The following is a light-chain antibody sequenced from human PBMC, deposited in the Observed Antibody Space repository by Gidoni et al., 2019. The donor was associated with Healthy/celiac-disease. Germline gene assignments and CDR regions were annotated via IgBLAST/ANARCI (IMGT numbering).Light chain of an antibody. CDR1: SSDVGSYNL. CDR3: CSYAGSSTV. V-gene: IGLV2-23*01. Sequence: GQSITISCTGTSSDVGSYNLVSWYQQHPGKAPKLMIYEGSKRPSGVSNRFSGSKSGNTASLTISGLQAEDEADYYCCSYAGSSTVFGGGTKLTVL. J-gene: IGLJ3*02. CDR2: EGS.